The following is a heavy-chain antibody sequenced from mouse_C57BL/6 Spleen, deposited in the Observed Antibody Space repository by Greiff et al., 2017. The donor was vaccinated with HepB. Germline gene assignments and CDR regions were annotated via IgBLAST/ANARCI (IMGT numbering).Heavy chain of an antibody. D-gene: IGHD2-4*01. CDR1: GFSLTSYG. V-gene: IGHV2-5*01. Sequence: VKLLESGPGLVQPSQSLSITCTVSGFSLTSYGVHWVRQSPGKGLEWLGVIWRGGSTDYNAAFMSRLSITKDNSKSQVFFKMNSLQADDTAIYYCAKKGDYPYAMDYWGQGTSVTVSS. CDR3: AKKGDYPYAMDY. CDR2: IWRGGST. J-gene: IGHJ4*01.